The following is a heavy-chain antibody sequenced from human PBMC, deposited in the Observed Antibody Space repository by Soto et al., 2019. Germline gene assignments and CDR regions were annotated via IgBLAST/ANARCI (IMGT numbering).Heavy chain of an antibody. CDR3: ARDGDDYGGNSWSP. Sequence: QVQLVESGGGVVQPGRSLRLSCAASGFTFSSYAMHWVRQAPGKGLEWVAVISYDGSNKYYADSVKGRFTISRDNSKNTLYLQMNSLRAEDTAVYYCARDGDDYGGNSWSPWGQGTLVTVSS. CDR1: GFTFSSYA. CDR2: ISYDGSNK. V-gene: IGHV3-30-3*01. D-gene: IGHD4-17*01. J-gene: IGHJ5*02.